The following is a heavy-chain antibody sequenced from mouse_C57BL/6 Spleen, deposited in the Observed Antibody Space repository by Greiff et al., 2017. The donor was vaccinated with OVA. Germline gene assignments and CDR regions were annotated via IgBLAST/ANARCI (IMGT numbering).Heavy chain of an antibody. Sequence: VKVVESGPELVKPGASVKISCKASGYAFSSSWMNWVKQRPGKGLEWIGRIYPGDGDTNYNGKFKGKATLTADKSSSTAYMQLSSLTSEDSAVYFCARSETGVDYWGQGTTLTVSS. J-gene: IGHJ2*01. D-gene: IGHD4-1*01. CDR3: ARSETGVDY. CDR1: GYAFSSSW. V-gene: IGHV1-82*01. CDR2: IYPGDGDT.